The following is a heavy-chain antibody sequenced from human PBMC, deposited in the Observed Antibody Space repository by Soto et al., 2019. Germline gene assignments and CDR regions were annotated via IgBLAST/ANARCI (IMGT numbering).Heavy chain of an antibody. CDR2: ISAYNGNT. J-gene: IGHJ5*02. CDR1: GYTFTSYG. V-gene: IGHV1-18*04. Sequence: ASVKVSCKASGYTFTSYGISWVRQAPGQGLEWMGWISAYNGNTNYAQKLQGRVTMTTDTSTSTAYMELRSLRSDDTAVYYCARHYYDSSADWFDPWGQGTLVTVSS. D-gene: IGHD3-22*01. CDR3: ARHYYDSSADWFDP.